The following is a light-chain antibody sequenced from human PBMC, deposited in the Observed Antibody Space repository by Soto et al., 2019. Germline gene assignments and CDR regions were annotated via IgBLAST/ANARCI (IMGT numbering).Light chain of an antibody. Sequence: IVVTQSPGTLSLNTEERATLSCRVSQSVNSNYLAWYQQKPGQAPRLLFSGASSRATGIPDRFSGSGSGTDFTLTISRLEPEDFAVYYCQQYANSRWTFGQGTKVDIK. J-gene: IGKJ1*01. CDR1: QSVNSNY. V-gene: IGKV3-20*01. CDR3: QQYANSRWT. CDR2: GAS.